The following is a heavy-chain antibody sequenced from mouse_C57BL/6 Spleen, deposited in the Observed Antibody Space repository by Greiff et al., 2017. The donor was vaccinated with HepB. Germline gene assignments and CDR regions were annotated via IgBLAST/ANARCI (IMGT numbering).Heavy chain of an antibody. CDR2: IHPNSGST. CDR1: GYTFTSYW. Sequence: QVQLQQPGAELVKPGASVKLSCKASGYTFTSYWMHWVKQRPGQGLEWIGMIHPNSGSTNYNEKFKSKATLTVDKSSSTAYMQLSSLTSEDSAVYYCARPDFYYGYDGGYAMDYWGQGTSVTVSS. D-gene: IGHD2-2*01. V-gene: IGHV1-64*01. CDR3: ARPDFYYGYDGGYAMDY. J-gene: IGHJ4*01.